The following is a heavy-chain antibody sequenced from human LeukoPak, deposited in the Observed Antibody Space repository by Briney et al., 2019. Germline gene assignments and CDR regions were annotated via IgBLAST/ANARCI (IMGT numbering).Heavy chain of an antibody. Sequence: SVKVSCMASGGTFSSYAISWVRQAPGQGVEWMGGIIPIFGTANYAQKFQGGVTITADESTSTAYMELSSLRSEDTAVYYCTRDPRVGDMVRGVIISGRPSNAFDIWGQGTMVTVSS. CDR3: TRDPRVGDMVRGVIISGRPSNAFDI. D-gene: IGHD3-10*01. CDR1: GGTFSSYA. CDR2: IIPIFGTA. J-gene: IGHJ3*02. V-gene: IGHV1-69*01.